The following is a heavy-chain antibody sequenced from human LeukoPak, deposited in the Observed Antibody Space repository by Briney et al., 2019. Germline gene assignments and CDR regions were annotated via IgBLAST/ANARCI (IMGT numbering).Heavy chain of an antibody. D-gene: IGHD6-19*01. Sequence: ASVKVSCKASGYTFTSYGISWVRQAPGQGLEWMGWISAYNGNTNYAQKFQDRVTMTTDTSTSTAYMELRSLRSDDTAVYYCARVSSGWYRWFDPWGQGTLVTVSS. CDR2: ISAYNGNT. V-gene: IGHV1-18*01. J-gene: IGHJ5*02. CDR1: GYTFTSYG. CDR3: ARVSSGWYRWFDP.